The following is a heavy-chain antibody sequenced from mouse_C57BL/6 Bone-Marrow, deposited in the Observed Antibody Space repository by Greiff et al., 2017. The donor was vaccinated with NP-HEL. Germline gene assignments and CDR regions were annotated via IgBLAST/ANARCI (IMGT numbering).Heavy chain of an antibody. Sequence: QVQLQQPGAELVRPGSSVKLSCKASGYTFTSYWMHWVKQRPIQGLEWIGNIDPSDSDTHYNQKFKDKATLPVDKSSTPAYMQLSSLTSEDSAVYYCARSYLFDDYPYYFDYWGQGTTLTVSS. CDR1: GYTFTSYW. CDR2: IDPSDSDT. CDR3: ARSYLFDDYPYYFDY. J-gene: IGHJ2*01. D-gene: IGHD2-4*01. V-gene: IGHV1-52*01.